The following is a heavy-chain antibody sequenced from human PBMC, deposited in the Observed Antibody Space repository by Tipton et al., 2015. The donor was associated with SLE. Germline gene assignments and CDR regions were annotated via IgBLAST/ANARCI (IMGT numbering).Heavy chain of an antibody. J-gene: IGHJ4*02. CDR2: IYPGDSDT. V-gene: IGHV5-51*01. D-gene: IGHD6-13*01. CDR3: ARQDGSSEFDY. Sequence: QLVQSGAEAKKPGDSLKISCSGSGYRFANSRLGWVRHVPGKGLEWMGVIYPGDSDTIYNPSFQGQVTLSVDKSTNTAFLQWASLKASDSGYYYCARQDGSSEFDYWGQGTLVTVSS. CDR1: GYRFANSR.